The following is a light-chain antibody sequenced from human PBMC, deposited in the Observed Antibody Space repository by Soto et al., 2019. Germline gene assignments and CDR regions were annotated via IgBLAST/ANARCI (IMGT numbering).Light chain of an antibody. CDR2: SND. J-gene: IGLJ3*02. Sequence: QSVLTQPPSASGTPGQRVTISCSGSSSNVGSNTVNWFQQLPGTAPKLLIYSNDQRPSGVPDRFSGSKSGTSASLAISWLQSEDEADYYCAAWDDSLNGRVFGGGTKVTVL. CDR1: SSNVGSNT. CDR3: AAWDDSLNGRV. V-gene: IGLV1-44*01.